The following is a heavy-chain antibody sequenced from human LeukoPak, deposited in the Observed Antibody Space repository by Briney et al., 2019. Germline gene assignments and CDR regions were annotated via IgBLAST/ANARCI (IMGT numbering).Heavy chain of an antibody. V-gene: IGHV3-53*01. CDR1: GFTVSSNY. Sequence: HPGGSLRLSCAASGFTVSSNYMSWVRQAPGKGLEWVSVIYSGGSTYYADSVKGRFTISRDNSKNTLYLQMNSLRAEDTAVYYCARRGYSYGFSWFDPWGQGTLVTVSS. J-gene: IGHJ5*02. CDR2: IYSGGST. D-gene: IGHD5-18*01. CDR3: ARRGYSYGFSWFDP.